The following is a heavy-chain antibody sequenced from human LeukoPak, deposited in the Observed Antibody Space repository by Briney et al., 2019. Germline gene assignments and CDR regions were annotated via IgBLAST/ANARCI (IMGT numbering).Heavy chain of an antibody. D-gene: IGHD3-22*01. CDR3: ARARHDSSGYFEPVPSGVEADY. J-gene: IGHJ4*02. CDR2: INHSGST. CDR1: GGSFSGYY. V-gene: IGHV4-34*01. Sequence: SETLSLTCAVYGGSFSGYYWSWIRQPPGRGLEWIGEINHSGSTNYNPSLKSRVTISVDTSKNQFSLKLSSVTAADTAVYYCARARHDSSGYFEPVPSGVEADYWGQGTLVTVSS.